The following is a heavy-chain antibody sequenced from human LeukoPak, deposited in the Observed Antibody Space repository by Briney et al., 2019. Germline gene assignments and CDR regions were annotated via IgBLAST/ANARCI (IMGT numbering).Heavy chain of an antibody. D-gene: IGHD4-17*01. CDR2: ISSSSSYI. J-gene: IGHJ4*02. CDR1: GFTFSSYS. CDR3: ARDREGHDYGDYGY. V-gene: IGHV3-21*01. Sequence: GGFLRLSCAASGFTFSSYSMNWVRQAPGKGLEWVSSISSSSSYIYYADSVKGRFTISRDNAKNSLYLQMNSLRAEDTAVYYCARDREGHDYGDYGYWGQGTLVTVSS.